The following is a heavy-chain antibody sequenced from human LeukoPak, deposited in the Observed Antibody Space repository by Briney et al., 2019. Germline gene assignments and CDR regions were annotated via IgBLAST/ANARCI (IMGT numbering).Heavy chain of an antibody. CDR1: GFTVSSNH. J-gene: IGHJ6*02. CDR2: IYSGGST. Sequence: PGGSLRLSCAASGFTVSSNHMSWVRQAPGKGLEWVSVIYSGGSTYYADSVKGRFTTSRDNAKNTLYLQMNGLRAEDTAVYYCARDPSSFGLDVWGQGTTVTVSS. CDR3: ARDPSSFGLDV. V-gene: IGHV3-66*01. D-gene: IGHD6-6*01.